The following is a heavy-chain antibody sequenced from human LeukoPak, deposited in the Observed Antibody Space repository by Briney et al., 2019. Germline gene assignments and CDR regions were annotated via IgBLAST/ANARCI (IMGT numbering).Heavy chain of an antibody. CDR3: AREYYYGSGSSSEVDY. CDR1: GYSISSGSYY. J-gene: IGHJ4*02. D-gene: IGHD3-10*01. CDR2: IYTSGST. V-gene: IGHV4-61*02. Sequence: SETLSLTCTVSGYSISSGSYYWSWIRQPAGKGLEWIGRIYTSGSTNYNPSLKSRATISVDTSKNQFSLKLSSVTAADTAVYYCAREYYYGSGSSSEVDYWGQGTLVTVSS.